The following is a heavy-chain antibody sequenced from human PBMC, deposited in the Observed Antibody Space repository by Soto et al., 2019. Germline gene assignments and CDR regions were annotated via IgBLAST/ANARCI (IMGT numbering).Heavy chain of an antibody. CDR2: INAANGDT. Sequence: ASVKVSCNASAYTFTSYGINWVRQAPGQRLEWMGWINAANGDTKYTPKCQGRDTITRDTSASTAYMELSSLRSENTAVYYCVRRHVSATGIDWFDPWGQGTLVTVSS. D-gene: IGHD6-13*01. V-gene: IGHV1-3*01. CDR3: VRRHVSATGIDWFDP. J-gene: IGHJ5*02. CDR1: AYTFTSYG.